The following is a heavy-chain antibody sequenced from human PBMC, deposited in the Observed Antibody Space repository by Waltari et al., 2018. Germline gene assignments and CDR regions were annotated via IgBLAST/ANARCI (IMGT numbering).Heavy chain of an antibody. Sequence: QVQLVQSGAEVKQPGASVKVSCKASGYAFTGSSLHWVRQAPGRGLEWMGGITPSNGGTNYAQQFQGRVTLTGDTSINTAYMELSRLRSDDTAVYYCARSRAFDLWGQGTMVTVSS. V-gene: IGHV1-2*02. CDR1: GYAFTGSS. CDR2: ITPSNGGT. CDR3: ARSRAFDL. J-gene: IGHJ3*01.